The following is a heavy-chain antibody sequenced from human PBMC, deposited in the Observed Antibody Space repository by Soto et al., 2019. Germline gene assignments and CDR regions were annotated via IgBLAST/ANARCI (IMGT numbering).Heavy chain of an antibody. J-gene: IGHJ4*02. CDR1: GGSFSGYY. D-gene: IGHD6-13*01. V-gene: IGHV4-34*01. Sequence: SETLSLTCAVYGGSFSGYYWSWIRQPPGKGLEWIGEINHSGSTYYNPSLKSRVTISVDTSKNQFSLKLSSVTAADTAVYYCARERAAALAPGYFDYWGQGTLVTVSS. CDR3: ARERAAALAPGYFDY. CDR2: INHSGST.